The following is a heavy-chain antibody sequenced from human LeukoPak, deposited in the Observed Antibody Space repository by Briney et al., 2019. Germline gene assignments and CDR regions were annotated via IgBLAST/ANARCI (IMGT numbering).Heavy chain of an antibody. V-gene: IGHV4-30-2*01. J-gene: IGHJ4*02. CDR1: GGSISSGGSS. Sequence: SETLSLTCAVSGGSISSGGSSWSWIRQPPGKGLEWIGYIYHSGSTYYNPSLKSRVTISVDRSKNQFSLKLSSVTAADTAVYYCASNSYIAGGQNDYWGQGTLVTVSS. CDR3: ASNSYIAGGQNDY. CDR2: IYHSGST. D-gene: IGHD4-23*01.